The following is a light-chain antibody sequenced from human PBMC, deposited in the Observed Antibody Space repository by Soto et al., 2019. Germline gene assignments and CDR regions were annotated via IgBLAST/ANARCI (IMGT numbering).Light chain of an antibody. V-gene: IGKV3-15*01. Sequence: EVVMTQSPATLSVSPGERVFLSCRSSQSVGDNLAWLQQKPGQGPRLLIYGASTRATGIPARFSGSGSETEFTLTISSLRSEDSAVYLCQQYNDWPITFGQGIRLEI. J-gene: IGKJ5*01. CDR3: QQYNDWPIT. CDR1: QSVGDN. CDR2: GAS.